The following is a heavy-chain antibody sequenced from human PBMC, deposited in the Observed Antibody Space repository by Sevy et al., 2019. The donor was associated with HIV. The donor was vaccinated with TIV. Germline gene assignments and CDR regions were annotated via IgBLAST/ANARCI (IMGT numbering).Heavy chain of an antibody. CDR1: GGIFSSYG. CDR3: ARYDYGDYVGWFDP. J-gene: IGHJ5*02. D-gene: IGHD4-17*01. Sequence: ASVKVSCKASGGIFSSYGISWVRQAPGQGLEWMGGIIPIFDTPNYAQKFQGRVTISADESTGTAYMELGSLRSEDTAVYYCARYDYGDYVGWFDPWGQGTLVTVSS. CDR2: IIPIFDTP. V-gene: IGHV1-69*13.